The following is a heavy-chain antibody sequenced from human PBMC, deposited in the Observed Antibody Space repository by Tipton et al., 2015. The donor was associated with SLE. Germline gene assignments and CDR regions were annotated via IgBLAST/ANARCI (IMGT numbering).Heavy chain of an antibody. CDR1: GDSISSHY. Sequence: TLSLTCTVSGDSISSHYWSWIRQPPGKGLEWIGYIYYRGGTKYNPSLKSRVTISEDTSKNQFSLKLSSVTAADTTVYYCGGQRYFNRPPEDYWGQGPLITDSS. CDR3: GGQRYFNRPPEDY. CDR2: IYYRGGT. J-gene: IGHJ4*02. V-gene: IGHV4-59*11. D-gene: IGHD3-9*01.